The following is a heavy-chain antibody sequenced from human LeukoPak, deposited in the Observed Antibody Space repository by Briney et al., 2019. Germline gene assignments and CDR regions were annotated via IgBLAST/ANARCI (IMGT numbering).Heavy chain of an antibody. J-gene: IGHJ6*03. CDR2: IYYSGST. CDR3: GGGMFYYYMDV. Sequence: SETLSLTCTVSGGSIINHYWNWIRQPPGKGLEWIGYIYYSGSTNYNPSLKSRVTISVDTSKNQFSLKLSSVTAADTAVYYRGGGMFYYYMDVWGKGTTVTVSS. D-gene: IGHD3-10*02. CDR1: GGSIINHY. V-gene: IGHV4-59*11.